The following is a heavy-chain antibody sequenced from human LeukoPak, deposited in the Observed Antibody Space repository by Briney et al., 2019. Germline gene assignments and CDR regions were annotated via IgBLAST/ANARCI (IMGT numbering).Heavy chain of an antibody. J-gene: IGHJ3*02. V-gene: IGHV4-59*12. CDR3: ARDLSSTSYDAFDI. CDR1: GGSISSYY. D-gene: IGHD2-2*01. CDR2: IYYSGST. Sequence: PSETLSLTCTVSGGSISSYYWSWIRQPPGKGLEWIGYIYYSGSTYYNPSLKSRVTISVDTSKNQFSLKLSSVTAADTAVYYCARDLSSTSYDAFDIWGQGTMVTVSS.